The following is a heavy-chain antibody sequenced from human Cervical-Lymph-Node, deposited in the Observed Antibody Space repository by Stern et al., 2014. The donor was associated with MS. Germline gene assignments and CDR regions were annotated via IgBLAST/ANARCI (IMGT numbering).Heavy chain of an antibody. V-gene: IGHV4-61*02. CDR2: TYPSGST. Sequence: QVQLQESGPGLVKPSQTLSLTCTVSGASINTGTYYWSWIRQPAGKGLEWTGLTYPSGSTNYTPPRRSRLPVAVETSKTQFSLTLTSVTAADTAVYYCARGHNSGFHFDSWGRGTLVTVSS. J-gene: IGHJ4*02. D-gene: IGHD3-22*01. CDR1: GASINTGTYY. CDR3: ARGHNSGFHFDS.